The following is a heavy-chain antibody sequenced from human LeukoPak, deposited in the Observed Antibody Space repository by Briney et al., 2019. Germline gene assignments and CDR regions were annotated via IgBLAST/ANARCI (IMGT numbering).Heavy chain of an antibody. CDR1: GYTFTSYD. Sequence: ASVKVSCKASGYTFTSYDINWVRQATGQGLEWMGWMNPNSGNTGYAQKFQGRVTITRNTSISTAYMELSSLRSEDTAVYYCARSPWGYCSSTSCKDNWFDPWGQGTLLTVSS. J-gene: IGHJ5*02. V-gene: IGHV1-8*03. D-gene: IGHD2-2*01. CDR3: ARSPWGYCSSTSCKDNWFDP. CDR2: MNPNSGNT.